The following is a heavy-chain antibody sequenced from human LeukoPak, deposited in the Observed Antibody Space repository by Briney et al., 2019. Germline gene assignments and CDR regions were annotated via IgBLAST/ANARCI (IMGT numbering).Heavy chain of an antibody. CDR1: GYSFISYA. J-gene: IGHJ4*02. CDR3: ARSLQLWSDY. CDR2: INAGNGNT. D-gene: IGHD5-18*01. V-gene: IGHV1-3*01. Sequence: ASVKVSCKAFGYSFISYAMHWVRQAPGQRLEWMGWINAGNGNTKYSQKFQDKVTITRDTSASTAYMEQSSLSSEDTAVYYCARSLQLWSDYWGQGTLVTVSS.